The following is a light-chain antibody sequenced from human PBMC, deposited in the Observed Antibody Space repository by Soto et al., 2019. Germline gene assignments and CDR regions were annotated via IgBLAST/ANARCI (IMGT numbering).Light chain of an antibody. J-gene: IGKJ1*01. CDR2: AAS. Sequence: IQMNQSPSSLSRSVRYRVSSACVASQGISNYLAWYQQKPGKVPKLLIYAASTLQSGVPSRFSGSGSGTDFTLTISSLQPEDVAVDYCQQYGYSPRPFCQG. CDR1: QGISNY. CDR3: QQYGYSPRP. V-gene: IGKV1-27*01.